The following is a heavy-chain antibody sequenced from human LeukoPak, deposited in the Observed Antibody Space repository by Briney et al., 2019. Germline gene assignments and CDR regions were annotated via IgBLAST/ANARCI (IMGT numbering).Heavy chain of an antibody. V-gene: IGHV1-18*01. D-gene: IGHD1-1*01. CDR1: GYTFTNFG. Sequence: GASVKVSCKASGYTFTNFGISWVRQAPGQGLEWMGWISAHTGNTSYVKKFQDRVTMTTDTSTSTAYMELRSLRSDDTAVYFCARDIATVQHQDWGQGTLVIVSS. CDR2: ISAHTGNT. J-gene: IGHJ4*02. CDR3: ARDIATVQHQD.